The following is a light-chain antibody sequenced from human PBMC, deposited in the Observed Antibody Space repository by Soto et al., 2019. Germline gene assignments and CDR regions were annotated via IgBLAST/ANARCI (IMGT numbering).Light chain of an antibody. CDR1: SSNIGAGYD. Sequence: QSVLTQPPSVSGAPGQRVTISCTGSSSNIGAGYDVHWYQQLPGTAPKLLIYGNSNRPSGVPDRFSGSKSGTSASLAITGLQAEDEADYYRQSYDSRLSGWVFGGGTQLPVL. CDR2: GNS. CDR3: QSYDSRLSGWV. V-gene: IGLV1-40*01. J-gene: IGLJ3*02.